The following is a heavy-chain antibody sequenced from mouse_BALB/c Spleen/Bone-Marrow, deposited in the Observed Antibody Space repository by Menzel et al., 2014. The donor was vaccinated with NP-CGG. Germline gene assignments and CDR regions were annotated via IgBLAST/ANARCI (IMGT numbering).Heavy chain of an antibody. V-gene: IGHV5-6-3*01. D-gene: IGHD1-1*01. CDR2: INNNGGST. CDR1: GFTFSSYG. CDR3: ARVYGWYFDV. J-gene: IGHJ1*01. Sequence: EVKVEESGGGLVQPGGSLKLSCVASGFTFSSYGMSWVRRTPDKRLELVATINNNGGSTYYPDSVKGQFTISRDNAKNTLYLQMSSLKSEDTAMYYCARVYGWYFDVWGAGTTVTVSS.